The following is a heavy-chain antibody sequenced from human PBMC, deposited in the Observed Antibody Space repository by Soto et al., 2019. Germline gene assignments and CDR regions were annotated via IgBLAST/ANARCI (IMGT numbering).Heavy chain of an antibody. V-gene: IGHV3-30-3*01. Sequence: QVQLVESGGGVVQPGRSLRLSCAASGFTFSSYAMHWVRQAPGKGLEWVAVISYDGSNKYYADSVKRRFTISRDNSXNPLXLXLTSLRTEDTAVYYCARERLRYNWNDFPYYYYGMDVWGQGTTVTVSS. CDR1: GFTFSSYA. CDR2: ISYDGSNK. D-gene: IGHD1-1*01. CDR3: ARERLRYNWNDFPYYYYGMDV. J-gene: IGHJ6*02.